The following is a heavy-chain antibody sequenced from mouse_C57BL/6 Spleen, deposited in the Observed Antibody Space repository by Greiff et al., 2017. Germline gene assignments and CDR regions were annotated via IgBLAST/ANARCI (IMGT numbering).Heavy chain of an antibody. D-gene: IGHD2-5*01. J-gene: IGHJ4*01. CDR3: ARYSNYEAMDY. CDR2: IDPSDSET. Sequence: QVQLKQPGAELVRPGSSVKLSCKASGYTFTSYWMHWVKQRPIQGLEWIGNIDPSDSETHYNQKFKDKATLTVDKSSSTAYMQLSSLTSEDSAVYYCARYSNYEAMDYWGQGTSVTVSS. V-gene: IGHV1-52*01. CDR1: GYTFTSYW.